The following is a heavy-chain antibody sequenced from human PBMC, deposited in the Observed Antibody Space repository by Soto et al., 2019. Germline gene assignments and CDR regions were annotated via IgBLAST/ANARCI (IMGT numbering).Heavy chain of an antibody. V-gene: IGHV4-39*01. CDR2: INYLGTT. CDR3: AGMLVPASRLRGLDS. J-gene: IGHJ4*02. Sequence: SETLSLTCTVSGGSIGSSDYYWGWIRQPPEKGLEWIGNINYLGTTYYNPSLRSRVTISADMSKNQFSLKLNSVTAADTSVYYCAGMLVPASRLRGLDSWGQGNRVTVPQ. CDR1: GGSIGSSDYY. D-gene: IGHD2-21*02.